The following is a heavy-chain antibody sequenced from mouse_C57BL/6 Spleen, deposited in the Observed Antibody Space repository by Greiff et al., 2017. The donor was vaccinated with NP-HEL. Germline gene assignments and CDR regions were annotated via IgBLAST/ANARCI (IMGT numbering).Heavy chain of an antibody. J-gene: IGHJ4*01. D-gene: IGHD2-4*01. CDR3: ARGGDYYYAMDY. Sequence: EVQLQESGPGLVKPSQSLSLTCSVTGYSITSGYYWNWIRQFPGNKLEWMGYISYDGSNNYNPSLKNRISITRDTSKNQFFLKLNSVTTEDTATYYCARGGDYYYAMDYWGQGTSVTVSS. CDR2: ISYDGSN. CDR1: GYSITSGYY. V-gene: IGHV3-6*01.